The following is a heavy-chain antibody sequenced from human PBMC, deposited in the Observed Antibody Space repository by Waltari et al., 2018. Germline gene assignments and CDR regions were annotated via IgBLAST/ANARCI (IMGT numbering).Heavy chain of an antibody. Sequence: QVQLVESGGGVVQPGESLRLSCAASGFTVSTSGLPWVRQVPGKGLEWGAYIRSDGSNINYADSVEGRFTISRDNSKNTLYLQMNSLRAEDTAVYYCATYSASRGFNYWGQGTLVTVSS. D-gene: IGHD6-13*01. V-gene: IGHV3-30*02. CDR3: ATYSASRGFNY. CDR2: IRSDGSNI. CDR1: GFTVSTSG. J-gene: IGHJ4*02.